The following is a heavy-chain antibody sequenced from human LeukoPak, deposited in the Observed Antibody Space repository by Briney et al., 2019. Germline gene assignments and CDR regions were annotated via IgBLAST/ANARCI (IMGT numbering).Heavy chain of an antibody. J-gene: IGHJ4*02. CDR1: GYTFTGYY. CDR3: ARERNYYDSSGPSYYFDY. V-gene: IGHV1-2*02. D-gene: IGHD3-22*01. Sequence: ASVKVSCKASGYTFTGYYMHWVRQAPGQGLEWMGWINPNSGGTNYAQKFQGRVTMTRDTSISTAYMELSRLRSDDTAVYYCARERNYYDSSGPSYYFDYWGQGTLVTVSS. CDR2: INPNSGGT.